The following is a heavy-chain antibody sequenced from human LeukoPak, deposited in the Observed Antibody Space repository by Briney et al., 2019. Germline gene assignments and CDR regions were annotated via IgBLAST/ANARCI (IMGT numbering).Heavy chain of an antibody. CDR3: AREREGPYGYLDY. CDR2: IYTSGST. Sequence: SETLSLTCTVSGGSISSGSYYWSWIRQPAGKGLEWIGRIYTSGSTNYNPSLKSRVTISVDTSKNQFSLKLSSVTAADTAVYYCAREREGPYGYLDYWGQGTLVTVSS. CDR1: GGSISSGSYY. J-gene: IGHJ4*02. D-gene: IGHD4-17*01. V-gene: IGHV4-61*02.